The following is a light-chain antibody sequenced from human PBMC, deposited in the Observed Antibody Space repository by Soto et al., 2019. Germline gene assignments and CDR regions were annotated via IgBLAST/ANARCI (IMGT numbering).Light chain of an antibody. CDR2: AAS. Sequence: IQLTQSPSSLSASVGDRVTITCRASQGFNSYLAWYQQKPGKAPKLLIYAASTLQSGVPSRFSGSRSGTDFTLTISSLQPEDFANYYCQQLNSYPSSTFGGGTKVEIK. CDR3: QQLNSYPSST. V-gene: IGKV1-9*01. CDR1: QGFNSY. J-gene: IGKJ4*01.